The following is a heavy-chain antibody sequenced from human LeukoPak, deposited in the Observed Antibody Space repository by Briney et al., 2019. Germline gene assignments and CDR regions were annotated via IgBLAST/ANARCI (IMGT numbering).Heavy chain of an antibody. CDR1: GGSFSGYY. Sequence: PSETLSLTCAVYGGSFSGYYWSWIRQPLGKGLEWIGEINHSGSTNYNPSLKSRVTISVDTSKNQFSLKLSSVTAADTAVYYCARGRSTMVRALDYWGQGTLVTVSS. D-gene: IGHD3-10*01. CDR3: ARGRSTMVRALDY. V-gene: IGHV4-34*01. J-gene: IGHJ4*02. CDR2: INHSGST.